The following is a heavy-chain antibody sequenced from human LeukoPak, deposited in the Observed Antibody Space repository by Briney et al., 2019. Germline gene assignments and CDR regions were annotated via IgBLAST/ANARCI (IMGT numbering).Heavy chain of an antibody. D-gene: IGHD6-13*01. CDR2: ISPYNDNT. Sequence: ASVKVSCKASGYIFTRTGINWVRQAPGQGLEWMGWISPYNDNTNYAQKFQGRVTMTTDTSTTTAYMDLRSLRSDDTAVYYCTRDHLAADGSDAFDIWGQGTMVTVSS. V-gene: IGHV1-18*04. J-gene: IGHJ3*02. CDR3: TRDHLAADGSDAFDI. CDR1: GYIFTRTG.